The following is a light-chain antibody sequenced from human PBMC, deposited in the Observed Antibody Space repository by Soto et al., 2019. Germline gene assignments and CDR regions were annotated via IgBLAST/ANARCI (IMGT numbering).Light chain of an antibody. V-gene: IGKV3D-15*01. Sequence: PGERATLSCRASQSVSSSLAWYQQKPGQAPRLLMYGASTRATGTPARFSGSGSGTEFTLTISSLQSEDFAVYYCQQYSSWPLSFGGGTKVDIK. CDR2: GAS. CDR3: QQYSSWPLS. CDR1: QSVSSS. J-gene: IGKJ4*01.